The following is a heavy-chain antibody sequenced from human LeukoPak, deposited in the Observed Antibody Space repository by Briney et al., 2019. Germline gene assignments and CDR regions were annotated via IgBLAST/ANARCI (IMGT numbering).Heavy chain of an antibody. CDR2: IGIAGDT. Sequence: PGGSLRLSCVASGFTSSSYDMHWVRQGTGKGLEWVSAIGIAGDTYYLGSVKGRFTISREDVKNSLYLQMNNLRAGDTAVYYCARGSPGYKLKFYMDVWGKGTTVTISS. CDR1: GFTSSSYD. V-gene: IGHV3-13*01. D-gene: IGHD3-9*01. CDR3: ARGSPGYKLKFYMDV. J-gene: IGHJ6*03.